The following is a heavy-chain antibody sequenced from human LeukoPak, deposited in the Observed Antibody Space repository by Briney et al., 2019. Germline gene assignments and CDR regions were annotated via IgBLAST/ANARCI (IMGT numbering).Heavy chain of an antibody. CDR1: GGSFSGYY. CDR3: ARVASKGGMDV. V-gene: IGHV4-34*01. CDR2: INHSGST. Sequence: SETPSLTCAVYGGSFSGYYWSWIRQPPGKGLEWIGEINHSGSTNYNPSLKSRVTISLDRSNNQFSLRLSSVTAADSAVYFCARVASKGGMDVWGQGTTVTVS. D-gene: IGHD5/OR15-5a*01. J-gene: IGHJ6*02.